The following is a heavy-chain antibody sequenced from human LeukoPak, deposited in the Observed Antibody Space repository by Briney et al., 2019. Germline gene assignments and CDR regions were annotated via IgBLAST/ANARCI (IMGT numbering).Heavy chain of an antibody. J-gene: IGHJ4*02. CDR2: IKQDGSEK. D-gene: IGHD5-24*01. CDR3: ARDRLGDGYIREFDS. Sequence: GGSLRLSCAASGFSFSTYWMSWVRQAPGKGLGWVANIKQDGSEKYYMDSVKGRFTISRDNAKNSLYLQMNSLRAEDTAIYYCARDRLGDGYIREFDSWGQGTLVIVSS. V-gene: IGHV3-7*01. CDR1: GFSFSTYW.